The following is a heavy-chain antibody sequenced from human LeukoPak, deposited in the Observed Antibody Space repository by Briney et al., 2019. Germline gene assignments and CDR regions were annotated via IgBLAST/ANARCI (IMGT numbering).Heavy chain of an antibody. D-gene: IGHD3-3*01. Sequence: SETLSLTCTVSGDSITRASYYWSWLRQPAGKGLEWIGRIYTSGSTKYSPSLNSRVTFSLDGSTNQFSLRLTSVTAADTAVYFCARAEGVLRFLEYWGQGILVTVSS. CDR2: IYTSGST. V-gene: IGHV4-61*02. CDR1: GDSITRASYY. CDR3: ARAEGVLRFLEY. J-gene: IGHJ1*01.